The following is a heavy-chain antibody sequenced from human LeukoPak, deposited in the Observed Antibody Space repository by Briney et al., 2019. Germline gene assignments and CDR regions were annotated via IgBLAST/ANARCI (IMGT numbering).Heavy chain of an antibody. CDR1: GGTFSSYT. Sequence: ASVKVSCKASGGTFSSYTISWVRQAPGQGLEWMGWINAYNGNTDYAQRVQGRVTMTTDTSTSTAYMELRSLRSDDTAVYYCARDRHIAAAVYYYYMDGWGKGTPVTVSS. CDR3: ARDRHIAAAVYYYYMDG. J-gene: IGHJ6*03. CDR2: INAYNGNT. V-gene: IGHV1-18*01. D-gene: IGHD6-13*01.